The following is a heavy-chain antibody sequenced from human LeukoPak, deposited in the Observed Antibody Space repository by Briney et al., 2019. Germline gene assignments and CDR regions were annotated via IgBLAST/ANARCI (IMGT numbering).Heavy chain of an antibody. Sequence: GASVKVSCKASGGTFSSYAISWVRQAPGQGLEWMGWISAYNGNTNYAQKLQGRVTMTTDTSTSTAYMELRSLRSDDTAVYYCARDAYTEYQLPIPNWFDPWGQGTLVTVSS. D-gene: IGHD2-2*01. V-gene: IGHV1-18*01. CDR2: ISAYNGNT. J-gene: IGHJ5*02. CDR3: ARDAYTEYQLPIPNWFDP. CDR1: GGTFSSYA.